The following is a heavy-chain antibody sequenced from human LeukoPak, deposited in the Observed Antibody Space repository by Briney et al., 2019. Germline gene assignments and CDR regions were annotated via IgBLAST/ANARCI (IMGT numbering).Heavy chain of an antibody. Sequence: GASVKVSCKSSGYKLTSHGISWVRQAPGQGLEWMGWISAYNGNTNYAQKLQGRVTMTTDTSTSTAYMELRSLRSDDTAVYYCAREGVALTGYLYYYYYYMDVWGKGTTVTVSS. V-gene: IGHV1-18*01. CDR1: GYKLTSHG. D-gene: IGHD3-9*01. CDR3: AREGVALTGYLYYYYYYMDV. CDR2: ISAYNGNT. J-gene: IGHJ6*03.